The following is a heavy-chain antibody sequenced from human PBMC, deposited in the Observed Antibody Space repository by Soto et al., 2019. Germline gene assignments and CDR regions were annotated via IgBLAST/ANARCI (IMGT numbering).Heavy chain of an antibody. CDR2: IYPGDSDT. J-gene: IGHJ4*02. CDR3: ARSYNWNYPIVGLFDY. Sequence: GESLKISCKGSGYSFTSYWIGWVRQMPGKGLEWMGIIYPGDSDTRYSPSFQGQVTISADKSISTAYLQWSSLKASDTAMYYCARSYNWNYPIVGLFDYWGQGTLVTVSS. D-gene: IGHD1-7*01. V-gene: IGHV5-51*01. CDR1: GYSFTSYW.